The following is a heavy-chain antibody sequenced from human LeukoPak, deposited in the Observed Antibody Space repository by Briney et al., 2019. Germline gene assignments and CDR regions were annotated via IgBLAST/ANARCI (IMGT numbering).Heavy chain of an antibody. J-gene: IGHJ3*02. CDR1: GGPIRRYY. D-gene: IGHD3-9*01. CDR3: ARGRYFDWLLKVDMGGGYSFDM. Sequence: SETLSLTCTVSGGPIRRYYWSWIRQSPGKGLKWIGKIYYNGSTDYNPSLKSRVTMSVDTSKNQLSLKLKSVTAADTAVYFCARGRYFDWLLKVDMGGGYSFDMWGQGTMVTVSS. CDR2: IYYNGST. V-gene: IGHV4-59*01.